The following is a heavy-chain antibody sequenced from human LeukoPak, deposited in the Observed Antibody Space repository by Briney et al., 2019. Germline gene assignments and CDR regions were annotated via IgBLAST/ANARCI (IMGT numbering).Heavy chain of an antibody. CDR1: GFTFGDYA. D-gene: IGHD1-26*01. Sequence: GRSLRLSCTASGFTFGDYAMSWVRQAPEKGLEWVGFIRSNLYGGTTEYAAPVKGRFTISRDDSKSIAYLQLNSLKTEDTAVFYCTREATNHYGMDVWGQGTTVTVSS. CDR3: TREATNHYGMDV. CDR2: IRSNLYGGTT. J-gene: IGHJ6*02. V-gene: IGHV3-49*04.